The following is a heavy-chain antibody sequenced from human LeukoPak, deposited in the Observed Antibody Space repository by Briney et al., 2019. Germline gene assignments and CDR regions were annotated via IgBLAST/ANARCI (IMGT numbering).Heavy chain of an antibody. CDR3: ARGGSGSPLDY. V-gene: IGHV4-59*01. J-gene: IGHJ4*02. D-gene: IGHD3-10*01. Sequence: SETLSLTCTVSGGSISSYYWSWIRQPPGKGLEWIGYIYYSGSTNYNPSLKSRVTISVDTSKNQFSLRLNSVTAADTAVYYCARGGSGSPLDYWGQGTLVTVSS. CDR2: IYYSGST. CDR1: GGSISSYY.